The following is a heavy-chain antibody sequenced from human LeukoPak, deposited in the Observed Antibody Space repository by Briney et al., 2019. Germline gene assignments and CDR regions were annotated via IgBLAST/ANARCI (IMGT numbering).Heavy chain of an antibody. J-gene: IGHJ2*01. CDR1: GGSFSGYY. V-gene: IGHV4-34*01. Sequence: PSETLSLTCAVYGGSFSGYYWSWIRQPPGKGLEWIGSIYYSGSTYYNPSLKSRVTISVDTSKNQFSLKLSSVTAADTAVYYCATIVVVPAASWYFDLWGRGTLVTVSS. CDR2: IYYSGST. CDR3: ATIVVVPAASWYFDL. D-gene: IGHD2-2*01.